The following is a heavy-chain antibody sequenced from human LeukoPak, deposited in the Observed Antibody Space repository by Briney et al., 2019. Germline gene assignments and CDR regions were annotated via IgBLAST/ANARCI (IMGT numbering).Heavy chain of an antibody. Sequence: GGSLRLSCAASGFTVSSNYMSWVRQAPGKGLEWVSVIYSGGSTYYADSVKGRFTISRDNSKNTLYLQMNSLRAEDTAVYYCARTIRKFGELYYFDYWGQGTLVTVSS. V-gene: IGHV3-53*01. CDR2: IYSGGST. CDR1: GFTVSSNY. CDR3: ARTIRKFGELYYFDY. D-gene: IGHD3-10*01. J-gene: IGHJ4*02.